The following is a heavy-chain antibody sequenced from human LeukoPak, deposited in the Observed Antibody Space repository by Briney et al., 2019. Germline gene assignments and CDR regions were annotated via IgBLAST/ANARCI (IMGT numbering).Heavy chain of an antibody. CDR3: ARGLRPVVTRALGY. CDR1: GDSMSSGGYY. J-gene: IGHJ4*02. Sequence: PSQTLSLTCTVSGDSMSSGGYYWRWIRQHPGKGLEWIGHIYYSGSTYYNPSLKSRVTISVDTSKNQFSLKLSSVTAADTAVYYCARGLRPVVTRALGYWGQGTLVTVSS. D-gene: IGHD2-21*02. CDR2: IYYSGST. V-gene: IGHV4-31*03.